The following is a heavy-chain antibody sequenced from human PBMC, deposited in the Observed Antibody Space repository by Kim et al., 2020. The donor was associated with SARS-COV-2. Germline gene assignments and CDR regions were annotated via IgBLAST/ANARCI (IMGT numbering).Heavy chain of an antibody. Sequence: SETLSLTCAVYGGSFSGYYWSWIRQPPGKGLEWIGEINHSGSTNYNPSLKSRVTISVDTSKNQFSLKLSSVTAADTAVYYCARGVRCSSGYYYCYYYGMDVRGQGTTVTVSS. CDR1: GGSFSGYY. CDR3: ARGVRCSSGYYYCYYYGMDV. D-gene: IGHD3-22*01. CDR2: INHSGST. V-gene: IGHV4-34*01. J-gene: IGHJ6*02.